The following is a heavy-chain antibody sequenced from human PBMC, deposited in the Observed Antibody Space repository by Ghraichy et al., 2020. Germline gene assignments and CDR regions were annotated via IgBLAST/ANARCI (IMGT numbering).Heavy chain of an antibody. V-gene: IGHV3-7*05. CDR1: GFTFSSYW. J-gene: IGHJ3*02. CDR3: ARGPVLLGDAFDI. Sequence: RGSLRLSCAASGFTFSSYWMSWVRQAPGKGLEWVANIKQDGSEKYYVDSVKGRFTISRDNAKNSLYLQMNSLRAEDTAVYYCARGPVLLGDAFDIWGQGTMVTVSS. CDR2: IKQDGSEK. D-gene: IGHD3-10*01.